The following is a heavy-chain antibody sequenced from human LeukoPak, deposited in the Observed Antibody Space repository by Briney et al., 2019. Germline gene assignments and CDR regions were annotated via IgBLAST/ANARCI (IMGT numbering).Heavy chain of an antibody. D-gene: IGHD6-13*01. J-gene: IGHJ6*03. CDR3: ARGPQLVGYYYIDV. V-gene: IGHV3-21*01. CDR1: GFTFSSYS. Sequence: PGGSLRLSCAASGFTFSSYSMNWVRQAPGKGLEWVSSISSSSSYIYYADSVKGRFTISRDNAKNSLYLQMNSLRAEDTAVYYCARGPQLVGYYYIDVWGEGTTVTVSS. CDR2: ISSSSSYI.